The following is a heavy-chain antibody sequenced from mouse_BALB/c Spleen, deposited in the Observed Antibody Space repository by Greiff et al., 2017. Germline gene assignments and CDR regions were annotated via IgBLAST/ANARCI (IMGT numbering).Heavy chain of an antibody. CDR1: GYTFTSYW. J-gene: IGHJ2*01. D-gene: IGHD2-2*01. Sequence: LQQPGSELVRPGASVKLSCKASGYTFTSYWMHWVKQRPGQGLEWIGNIYPGSGSTNYDEKFKSKATLTVDTSSSTAYMQLSSLTSEDSAVYFCARCGGYDYYFDYWGQGTTLTVSS. CDR2: IYPGSGST. CDR3: ARCGGYDYYFDY. V-gene: IGHV1S22*01.